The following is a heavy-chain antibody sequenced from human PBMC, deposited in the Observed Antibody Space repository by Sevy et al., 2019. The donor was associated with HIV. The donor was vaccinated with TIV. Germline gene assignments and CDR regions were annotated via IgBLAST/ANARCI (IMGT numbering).Heavy chain of an antibody. CDR3: VRTAVTTHFDY. Sequence: GGSLRLSCVASGFTFSSYPMNWVRQSPGRGLEWLSYIGSTTDTVYYADSVKGRFTISRDNAKNSLFLQMDSLRADDSAVYYCVRTAVTTHFDYWGQGALVTVSS. D-gene: IGHD4-17*01. CDR2: IGSTTDTV. J-gene: IGHJ4*02. V-gene: IGHV3-48*01. CDR1: GFTFSSYP.